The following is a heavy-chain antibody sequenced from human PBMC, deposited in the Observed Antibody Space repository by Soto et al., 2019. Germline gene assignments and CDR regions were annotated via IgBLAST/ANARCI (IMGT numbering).Heavy chain of an antibody. D-gene: IGHD6-25*01. V-gene: IGHV4-34*01. CDR2: INHSGST. CDR1: GGSFSGYY. Sequence: PSETLSLTCAVYGGSFSGYYWSWIRQPPGKGLEWIGEINHSGSTNYNPSLKSRVTISVDTSKNQFSLKLSSVTAADTAVYYCARDYHSGYHNYYYYYGMDVWGQGTTVTVSS. J-gene: IGHJ6*02. CDR3: ARDYHSGYHNYYYYYGMDV.